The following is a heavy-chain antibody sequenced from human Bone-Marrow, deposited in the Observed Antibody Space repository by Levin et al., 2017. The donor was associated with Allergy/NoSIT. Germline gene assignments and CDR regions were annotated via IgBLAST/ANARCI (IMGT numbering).Heavy chain of an antibody. Sequence: ASVKVSCKASGYTFTSYYMHWVRQAPGQGLEWMGIINPSGGSTSYAQKFQGRVTMTRDTSTSTVYMELSSLRSEDTAVYYCARRGPGYCSGGSCYPLVGYGMDVWGQGTTVTVSS. CDR2: INPSGGST. V-gene: IGHV1-46*01. D-gene: IGHD2-15*01. J-gene: IGHJ6*02. CDR3: ARRGPGYCSGGSCYPLVGYGMDV. CDR1: GYTFTSYY.